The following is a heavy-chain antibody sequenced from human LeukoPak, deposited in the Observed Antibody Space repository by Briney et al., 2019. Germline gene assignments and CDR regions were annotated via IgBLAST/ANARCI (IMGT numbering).Heavy chain of an antibody. CDR2: INPNGGST. D-gene: IGHD5-12*01. CDR3: ARPGGGYSERGYMDV. J-gene: IGHJ6*03. CDR1: GYTFIIYY. Sequence: ASVKVSCKASGYTFIIYYMHWVRQAPGQGLEWMGIINPNGGSTSYAQKFQGRVTMTTDTSTSTAYMELRSLRSDDTAVYYCARPGGGYSERGYMDVWGKGTTVTVSS. V-gene: IGHV1-46*01.